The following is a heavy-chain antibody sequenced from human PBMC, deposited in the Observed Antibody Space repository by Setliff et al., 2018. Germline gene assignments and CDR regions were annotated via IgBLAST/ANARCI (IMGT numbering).Heavy chain of an antibody. CDR1: GYTFSSYA. Sequence: GGSLRLSCVASGYTFSSYAIHWVRQAPGKGLEWVALISWDGTKTSYADSVRGRFTISRDGSKSTLYLDMSSLRSEDTAVYYCAKVPDTTGYYYFDFWGQGTLVTVSS. CDR3: AKVPDTTGYYYFDF. J-gene: IGHJ4*02. V-gene: IGHV3-30*18. D-gene: IGHD3-22*01. CDR2: ISWDGTKT.